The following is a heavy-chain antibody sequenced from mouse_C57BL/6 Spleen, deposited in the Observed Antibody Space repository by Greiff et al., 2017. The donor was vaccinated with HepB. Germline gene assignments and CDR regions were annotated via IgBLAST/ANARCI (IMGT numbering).Heavy chain of an antibody. D-gene: IGHD2-5*01. CDR2: ISGGGGNT. CDR3: ARLSNGYAMDY. V-gene: IGHV5-9*01. CDR1: GFTFSSYT. Sequence: EVKLEESGGGLVKPGGSLKLSCAASGFTFSSYTMSWVRQTPEKRLEWVATISGGGGNTYYPDSVKGRFTISRDNAKNTLYLQMSSLRSEDTALYYCARLSNGYAMDYWGQGTSVTVSS. J-gene: IGHJ4*01.